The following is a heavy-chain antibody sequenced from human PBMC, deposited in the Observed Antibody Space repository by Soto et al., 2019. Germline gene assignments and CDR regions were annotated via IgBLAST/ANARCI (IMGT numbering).Heavy chain of an antibody. CDR1: GFAFSTYG. CDR3: ATLYSTFDY. J-gene: IGHJ4*02. CDR2: IWYDGTIK. Sequence: QVQLAESGGGVVPPGRSLRLSCAAFGFAFSTYGMHWVRQAPGKGLEWVAVIWYDGTIKYYSDSVKGRFNITRDNSKNTLYLHMNSLRAEDTALYYCATLYSTFDYWGQGTLVTVSS. V-gene: IGHV3-33*03. D-gene: IGHD4-4*01.